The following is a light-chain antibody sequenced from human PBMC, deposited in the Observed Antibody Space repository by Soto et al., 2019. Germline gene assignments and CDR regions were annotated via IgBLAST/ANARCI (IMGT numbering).Light chain of an antibody. CDR1: SGSIASNY. CDR3: QSYDSSNRNVV. CDR2: EDN. Sequence: NFMLTQPHSVSESPGKTVTICCTRSSGSIASNYVQWYQQRPGSAPTTVIYEDNQRPSGVPDRFSGSIDSSSNSASLTISGLKTEDEADYYCQSYDSSNRNVVFGGGTKLTVL. V-gene: IGLV6-57*03. J-gene: IGLJ2*01.